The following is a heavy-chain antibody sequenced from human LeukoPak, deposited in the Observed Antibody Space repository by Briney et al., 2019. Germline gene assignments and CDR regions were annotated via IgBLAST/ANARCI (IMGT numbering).Heavy chain of an antibody. V-gene: IGHV4-31*03. Sequence: SETLSLTCTVSGGSISSGGYYWSWLRQHPGKGLEWFGYIYYSGSTYYNPSLKSRVTISVDTSKNQFSLKLSSVTAADTAVYYCARDRTPSANDLTGDDAFDIWGQGTMVTVSS. CDR1: GGSISSGGYY. CDR3: ARDRTPSANDLTGDDAFDI. CDR2: IYYSGST. J-gene: IGHJ3*02. D-gene: IGHD3-9*01.